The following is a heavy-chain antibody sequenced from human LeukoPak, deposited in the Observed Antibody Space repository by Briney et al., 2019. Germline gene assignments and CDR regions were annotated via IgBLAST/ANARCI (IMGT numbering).Heavy chain of an antibody. Sequence: PGGSLRLSCAASGFTFTSYNMAWVRQSPGKGLEWVSSISGSGSDIYYADSLKGRFTISRDNAKNSLYLQMNSLRAEDTAIYYCATLDYGGNSFNVFDIWGQGTMVTVSS. V-gene: IGHV3-21*01. CDR1: GFTFTSYN. D-gene: IGHD4-23*01. CDR3: ATLDYGGNSFNVFDI. CDR2: ISGSGSDI. J-gene: IGHJ3*02.